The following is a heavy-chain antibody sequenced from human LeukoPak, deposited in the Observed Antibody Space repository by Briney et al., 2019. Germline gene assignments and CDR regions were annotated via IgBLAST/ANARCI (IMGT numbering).Heavy chain of an antibody. Sequence: SGTLSLTCTVSGGSISSGDYYWSWIRQPPGKGLEWIGYIYYSGSTYYNPSLKSRVTISVDTSKNQFSLKLSSVTAADTAVYYCARGHGSGLEWLLSWFDPWGQGTLVTVSS. V-gene: IGHV4-30-4*08. CDR2: IYYSGST. D-gene: IGHD3-3*01. CDR3: ARGHGSGLEWLLSWFDP. J-gene: IGHJ5*02. CDR1: GGSISSGDYY.